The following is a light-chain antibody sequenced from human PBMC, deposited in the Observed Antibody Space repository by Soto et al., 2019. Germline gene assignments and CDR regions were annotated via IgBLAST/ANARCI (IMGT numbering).Light chain of an antibody. CDR1: QSGLHNPNSKNY. CDR3: QQRSNWPQT. J-gene: IGKJ1*01. CDR2: ESS. V-gene: IGKV4-1*01. Sequence: DIVMTPSPDSLAVSLGERATINGKSSQSGLHNPNSKNYLTWYHQKPGQAPRLLIYESSNRATGIAARFSGSGSGTDFTLTISSLEPEDFAVYYCQQRSNWPQTFGQGTKVDNK.